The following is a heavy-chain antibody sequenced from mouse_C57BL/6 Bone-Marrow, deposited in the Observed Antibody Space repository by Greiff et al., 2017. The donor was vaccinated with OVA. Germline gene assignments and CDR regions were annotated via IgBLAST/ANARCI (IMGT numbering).Heavy chain of an antibody. V-gene: IGHV1-61*01. CDR2: IYPSDNET. CDR3: ARERRWVRGAMDY. D-gene: IGHD2-3*01. J-gene: IGHJ4*01. CDR1: GYTFTSYW. Sequence: QVQLQQPGAELVRPGSSVKLSCKASGYTFTSYWMDWVKQRPGQGLEWIGNIYPSDNETHYNQKFKDKATLTVDKSSSTAYMQLSSLTSEVSAVYYCARERRWVRGAMDYWGQGTSVTVSS.